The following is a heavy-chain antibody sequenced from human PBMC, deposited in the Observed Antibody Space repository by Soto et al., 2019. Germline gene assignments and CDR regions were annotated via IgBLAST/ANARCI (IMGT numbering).Heavy chain of an antibody. CDR1: GGSISSYY. D-gene: IGHD3-9*01. CDR3: ARVRPQLRYFDWFPYYFDY. CDR2: IYYSGST. V-gene: IGHV4-59*01. J-gene: IGHJ4*02. Sequence: SETLSLTCTVSGGSISSYYWSWIRQPPGKGLEWIGYIYYSGSTNYNPSLKSRVTISVDTSKNQFSLKLSSVTAADTAVYYCARVRPQLRYFDWFPYYFDYWGQGTLVTVSS.